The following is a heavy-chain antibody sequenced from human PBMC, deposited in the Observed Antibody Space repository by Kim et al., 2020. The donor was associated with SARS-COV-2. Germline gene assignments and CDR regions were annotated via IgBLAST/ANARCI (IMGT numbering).Heavy chain of an antibody. D-gene: IGHD5-18*01. J-gene: IGHJ4*02. CDR2: INHSGST. CDR3: ARDRIQLWSFDY. V-gene: IGHV4-34*01. CDR1: GGSFSGYY. Sequence: SETLSLTCAVYGGSFSGYYWSWIRQPPGKGLEWIGEINHSGSTNYNPSLKSRVTISVDTSKNQFSLKLSSVTAADTAVYYCARDRIQLWSFDYWGQGTLV.